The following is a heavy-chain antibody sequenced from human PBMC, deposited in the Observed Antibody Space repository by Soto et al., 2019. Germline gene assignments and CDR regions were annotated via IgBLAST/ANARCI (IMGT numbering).Heavy chain of an antibody. V-gene: IGHV3-23*01. J-gene: IGHJ4*02. CDR3: AFGESVADY. D-gene: IGHD3-10*01. Sequence: EVQLLESGGGLVQPGGSLRLSCAASGFTFSSYAMSWVRQAPGKGLEWVSAISGSGGSTYYADSVKGRFTISRDNSKNQLYLQINSLRAEDKAVYYCAFGESVADYWGQGTLVTVSS. CDR1: GFTFSSYA. CDR2: ISGSGGST.